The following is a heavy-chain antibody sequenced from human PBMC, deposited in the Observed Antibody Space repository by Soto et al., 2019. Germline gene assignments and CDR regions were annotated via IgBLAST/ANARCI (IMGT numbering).Heavy chain of an antibody. CDR2: IFYSGST. J-gene: IGHJ5*02. CDR1: GGSISSYY. Sequence: LSLTCTVSGGSISSYYWSWIRQPPGRGLEWIGHIFYSGSTNYNPALKSRVTISVDTSKSQFSLKLSSVTAADTAVYYCAKDSGYNYGYFRWFDPWGQGTLVTVSS. V-gene: IGHV4-59*01. CDR3: AKDSGYNYGYFRWFDP. D-gene: IGHD5-18*01.